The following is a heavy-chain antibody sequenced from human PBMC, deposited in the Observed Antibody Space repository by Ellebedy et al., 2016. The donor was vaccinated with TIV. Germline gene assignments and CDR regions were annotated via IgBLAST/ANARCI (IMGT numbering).Heavy chain of an antibody. V-gene: IGHV5-51*01. CDR1: GYSFTSYW. CDR3: ARLWGQQLVLGSLGDYFDY. CDR2: IYPGDSDT. Sequence: ASVKVSCKGSGYSFTSYWIGWVRQMPGKGLEWMGIIYPGDSDTRYSPSFQGQVTISADKSISTAYLQWSSLKASDTAMYYCARLWGQQLVLGSLGDYFDYWGQGTLVTVSS. D-gene: IGHD6-13*01. J-gene: IGHJ4*02.